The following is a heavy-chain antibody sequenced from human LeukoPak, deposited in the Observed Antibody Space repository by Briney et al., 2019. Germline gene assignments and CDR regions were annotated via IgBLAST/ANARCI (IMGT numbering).Heavy chain of an antibody. J-gene: IGHJ4*02. CDR1: GFTFANYG. CDR3: AKGTTYYYDSSGLWGPLDY. Sequence: GRSLRLSCAASGFTFANYGMSWVRQAPGKGLEWVGCISWNSGNISYAHSVKGRFTISRDNAKNSLYMQMNSLRAEDMAVYYCAKGTTYYYDSSGLWGPLDYWGQGTLVTVSS. CDR2: ISWNSGNI. V-gene: IGHV3-9*03. D-gene: IGHD3-22*01.